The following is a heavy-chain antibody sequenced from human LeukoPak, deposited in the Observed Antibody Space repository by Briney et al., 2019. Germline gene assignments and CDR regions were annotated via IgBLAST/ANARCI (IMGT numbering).Heavy chain of an antibody. Sequence: SETLSLTCTVSGGSISSGSYYWSWIRQPAGKGLEWIGRIYTSGSTNYNPSLKSRVTISVDTSKNQFSLKLSSVTAADTAVYYCARVRYCSITSCYKAYWYFDLWGRGTLVTVSS. CDR1: GGSISSGSYY. CDR3: ARVRYCSITSCYKAYWYFDL. J-gene: IGHJ2*01. CDR2: IYTSGST. V-gene: IGHV4-61*02. D-gene: IGHD2-2*02.